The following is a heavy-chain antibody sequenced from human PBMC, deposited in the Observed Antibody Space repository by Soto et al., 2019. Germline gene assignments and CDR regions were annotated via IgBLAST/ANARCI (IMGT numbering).Heavy chain of an antibody. CDR2: INHSGNT. CDR3: ARGDFSFDY. J-gene: IGHJ4*02. CDR1: GGSFSNYY. V-gene: IGHV4-34*01. Sequence: SETLSLTCAVYGGSFSNYYWSWIRQPPGKGPEWIGEINHSGNTNYNPSLKSRVTLSTDASKNQFSLKLSSVAAADTAVYYCARGDFSFDYWGLGTLVTVSS.